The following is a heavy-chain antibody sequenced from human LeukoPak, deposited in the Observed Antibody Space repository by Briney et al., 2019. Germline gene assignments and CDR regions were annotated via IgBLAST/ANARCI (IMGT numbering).Heavy chain of an antibody. CDR2: IYYSGST. D-gene: IGHD5-18*01. Sequence: SETLSLTCTVSGGSISGYYWSWIRQPPGKGLEWIGYIYYSGSTNYNPSLKSRVTISVDTSKNQFSLKLSSVTAADTAVYYCARSQGVDTAMAQYYYYGMDVWGQGTRSPSP. V-gene: IGHV4-59*01. J-gene: IGHJ6*02. CDR1: GGSISGYY. CDR3: ARSQGVDTAMAQYYYYGMDV.